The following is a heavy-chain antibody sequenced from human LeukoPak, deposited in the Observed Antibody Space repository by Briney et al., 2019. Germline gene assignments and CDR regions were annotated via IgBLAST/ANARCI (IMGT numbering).Heavy chain of an antibody. V-gene: IGHV5-51*01. D-gene: IGHD5-24*01. CDR2: IYPGDSDT. J-gene: IGHJ4*02. CDR3: ASLDRRDDYSAFDY. CDR1: GYIFTNYW. Sequence: GEPLKISCKGSGYIFTNYWIGWVRQMPGKGLEWMGIIYPGDSDTKYSPSFQGQVTISADKSISTAYLQWSSLKASDTAIYYCASLDRRDDYSAFDYWGQGTLVTVSS.